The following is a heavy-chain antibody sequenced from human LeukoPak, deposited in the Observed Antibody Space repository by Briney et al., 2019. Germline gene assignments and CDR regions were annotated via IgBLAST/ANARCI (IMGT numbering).Heavy chain of an antibody. CDR3: ARYGSGSYSFGMDV. D-gene: IGHD3-10*01. CDR2: IYYSGST. J-gene: IGHJ6*02. CDR1: GGSISSYY. Sequence: SETLSLTCTVSGGSISSYYWSWIRQPPGKGLEWIGYIYYSGSTNYNPSLKSRVTISVDTSKNQFSLKLSSVTAADTAVYCCARYGSGSYSFGMDVWGQGTTVTVSS. V-gene: IGHV4-59*08.